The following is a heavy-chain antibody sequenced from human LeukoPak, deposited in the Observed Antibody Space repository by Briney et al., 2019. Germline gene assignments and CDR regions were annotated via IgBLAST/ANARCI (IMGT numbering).Heavy chain of an antibody. J-gene: IGHJ4*02. V-gene: IGHV6-1*01. Sequence: SQTLSLTCAISGDSVSRDSIAWNWIRQSPSRGLEWLGRTYYKSAWYNDYAVSVKGRIITKPDTSKNQFSLQLNSVTPEDTAVYYCARGTGWPQFDYWGQGTLVTVSS. CDR3: ARGTGWPQFDY. CDR1: GDSVSRDSIA. D-gene: IGHD6-19*01. CDR2: TYYKSAWYN.